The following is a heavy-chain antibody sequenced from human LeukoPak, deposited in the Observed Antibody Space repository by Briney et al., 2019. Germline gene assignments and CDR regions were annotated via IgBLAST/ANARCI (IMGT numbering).Heavy chain of an antibody. CDR1: GFTFSSYS. Sequence: GGSLRLSCAASGFTFSSYSMNWVRQAPGKGLEWVSYISSSSSTIYYADSVKGRFTISRDNAKNSLYLQMNSLRDEDTAVYYCARVRNYSYGMDVWGQGTTVTVCS. CDR2: ISSSSSTI. J-gene: IGHJ6*02. CDR3: ARVRNYSYGMDV. V-gene: IGHV3-48*02.